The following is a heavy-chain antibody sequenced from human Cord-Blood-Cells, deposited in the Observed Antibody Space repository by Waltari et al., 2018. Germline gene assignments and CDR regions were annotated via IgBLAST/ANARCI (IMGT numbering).Heavy chain of an antibody. V-gene: IGHV4-39*01. J-gene: IGHJ5*02. CDR1: GGSISSSSYY. D-gene: IGHD6-13*01. Sequence: QLQLQESGPGLVKPSETLSLTCTVSGGSISSSSYYWGWIRQPPGKGLEWIGSMYYSGGTHSHPSLNSRGTISVDPSKNQFSLKLRSVTAADTAVYYCASNPGIIAPWGQGTLVTVSS. CDR2: MYYSGGT. CDR3: ASNPGIIAP.